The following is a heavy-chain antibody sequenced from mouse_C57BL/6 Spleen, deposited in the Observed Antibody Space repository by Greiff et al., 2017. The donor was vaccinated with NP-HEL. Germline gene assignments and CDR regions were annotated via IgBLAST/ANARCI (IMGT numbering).Heavy chain of an antibody. CDR1: GYAFSSSW. J-gene: IGHJ3*01. D-gene: IGHD2-4*01. CDR2: IDPSDSYT. V-gene: IGHV1S126*01. CDR3: ARYGDYAWFAY. Sequence: QVQLKESGPELVKPGASVKISCKASGYAFSSSWMNWVKQRPGQGLEWIGEIDPSDSYTNYNQKFKGKSTLTVDKSSSTAYMQLSSLTSEDSAVYYCARYGDYAWFAYWGQGTLVTVSA.